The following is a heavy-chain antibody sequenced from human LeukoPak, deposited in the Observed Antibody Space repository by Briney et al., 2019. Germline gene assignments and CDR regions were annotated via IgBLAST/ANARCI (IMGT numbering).Heavy chain of an antibody. D-gene: IGHD2-21*02. CDR1: GYTFTSYG. CDR3: ARDREGDFPSAYIDY. CDR2: ISAYNGNT. V-gene: IGHV1-18*01. Sequence: ASVKVSCKASGYTFTSYGISWVRQAPGQGLEWMGWISAYNGNTNYAQKPQGRVTMTTDTSTSTAYMELRSLRSDDTAVYYCARDREGDFPSAYIDYWGQGTLVTVSS. J-gene: IGHJ4*02.